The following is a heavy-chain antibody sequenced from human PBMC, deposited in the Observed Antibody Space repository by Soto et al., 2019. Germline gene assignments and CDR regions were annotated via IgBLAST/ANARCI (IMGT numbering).Heavy chain of an antibody. D-gene: IGHD5-18*01. CDR1: GYRFTRYW. CDR2: IDPSDSYT. CDR3: ARTSMQSRGYSYGHGGMDV. V-gene: IGHV5-10-1*01. J-gene: IGHJ6*02. Sequence: GESLKLSGTGSGYRFTRYWISWVRQMPGKGLEWMGRIDPSDSYTNYSPSFQGHVTISADKSISTAYLQWSSLKASDTAMYYCARTSMQSRGYSYGHGGMDVWGQGTTVTVSS.